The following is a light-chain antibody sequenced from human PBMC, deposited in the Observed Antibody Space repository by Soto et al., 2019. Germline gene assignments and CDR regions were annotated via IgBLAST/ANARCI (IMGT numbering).Light chain of an antibody. CDR2: GAS. CDR1: QRVGSN. J-gene: IGKJ1*01. Sequence: EIVMTQSPATLSVSPGERATLSCRASQRVGSNLAWYQQKPGQAPRLLIYGASTRATGIPARFSGSGSGTEFTLTISSLQSEDCASYFCQQYNNWPPDRTFGQGTKVEIK. V-gene: IGKV3-15*01. CDR3: QQYNNWPPDRT.